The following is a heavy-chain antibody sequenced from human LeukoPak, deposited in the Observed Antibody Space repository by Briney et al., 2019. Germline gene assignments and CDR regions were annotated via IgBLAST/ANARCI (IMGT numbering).Heavy chain of an antibody. J-gene: IGHJ5*02. V-gene: IGHV4-39*07. CDR1: GGSISSSSYY. D-gene: IGHD1-7*01. CDR2: IYYSGST. Sequence: PSETLSLTCTVSGGSISSSSYYWGWIRQPPGKGLEWIGSIYYSGSTYYNPSLKSRVTISVDTSKNQFSLKLSSVTAADTAVYYCARGVKSAIGKWNYVWFDPWGPGTLVTVSS. CDR3: ARGVKSAIGKWNYVWFDP.